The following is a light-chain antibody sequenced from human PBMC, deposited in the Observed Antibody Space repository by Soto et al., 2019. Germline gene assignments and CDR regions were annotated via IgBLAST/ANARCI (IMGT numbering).Light chain of an antibody. CDR1: QTVNGNS. V-gene: IGKV3-20*01. Sequence: ETVLTQSPGTLSLSPGELATLSCRASQTVNGNSLGWYQQKPGQAPRLLIYDTSSRATGIPDRFSGSGSGTDCTLTISRLEPEDFAVYYCQQCGSLPGTFGQGTRVDIK. CDR3: QQCGSLPGT. CDR2: DTS. J-gene: IGKJ1*01.